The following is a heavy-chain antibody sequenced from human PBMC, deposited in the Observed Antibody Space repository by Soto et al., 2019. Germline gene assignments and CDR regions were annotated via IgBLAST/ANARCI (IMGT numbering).Heavy chain of an antibody. CDR3: ARVGCGMFAVGMSPCHYYSGMAV. Sequence: SETLSLTCSVSGGSISSSYWSWIRQPPEKGLEWIVYIYYSGSTNYNPSHKSRVTISVDTSKNQFSLKWSPGPAADTAVYYCARVGCGMFAVGMSPCHYYSGMAVGGQGTTVTVSS. J-gene: IGHJ6*02. CDR2: IYYSGST. D-gene: IGHD6-13*01. CDR1: GGSISSSY. V-gene: IGHV4-59*01.